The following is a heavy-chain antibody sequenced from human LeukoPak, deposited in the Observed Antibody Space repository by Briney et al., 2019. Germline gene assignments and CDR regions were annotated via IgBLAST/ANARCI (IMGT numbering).Heavy chain of an antibody. CDR1: GFTFSSYG. CDR3: AKCGGEVAAPYNWFDP. V-gene: IGHV3-33*06. CDR2: IWYDGSNK. J-gene: IGHJ5*02. Sequence: GGSLRLSCAASGFTFSSYGMHWVRQAPGKGLEWVAVIWYDGSNKHYADSVKGRFIISRDNSQNTLYLQLSSLRVEDTAVYYCAKCGGEVAAPYNWFDPWGQGTLVTVSS. D-gene: IGHD2-21*01.